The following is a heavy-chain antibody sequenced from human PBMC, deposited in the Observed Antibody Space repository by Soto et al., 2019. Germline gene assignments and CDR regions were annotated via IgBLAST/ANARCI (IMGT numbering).Heavy chain of an antibody. CDR2: IWYDGSNK. J-gene: IGHJ6*02. V-gene: IGHV3-33*01. CDR3: ARVAAGTDGMDV. D-gene: IGHD6-13*01. CDR1: GFTFSSYG. Sequence: QVQLVESGGGVVQPGRSLRLSCAASGFTFSSYGMHWVRQAPGKGLEWVAVIWYDGSNKYYADSVKGRFTISRDNSKNTLDLQMNSLRAEDTAVYYCARVAAGTDGMDVWGQGTTVTVSS.